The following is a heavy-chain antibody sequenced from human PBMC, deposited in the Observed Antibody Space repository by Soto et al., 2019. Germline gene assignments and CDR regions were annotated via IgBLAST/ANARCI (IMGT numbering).Heavy chain of an antibody. CDR2: MNPNSDNT. CDR1: GYTFTSYD. Sequence: QVQLVQSGAEVKKPGASVKVSCKASGYTFTSYDINWVRQATGQGLEWMGWMNPNSDNTGYAQKFKGSPPMPRNTSKSTAYRELSRLRSEDPAVYYCARERGGGYFDYWGQGILVTVSS. D-gene: IGHD3-16*01. V-gene: IGHV1-8*01. J-gene: IGHJ4*02. CDR3: ARERGGGYFDY.